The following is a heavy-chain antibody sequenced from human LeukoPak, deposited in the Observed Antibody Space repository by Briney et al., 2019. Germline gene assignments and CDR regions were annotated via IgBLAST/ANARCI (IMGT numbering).Heavy chain of an antibody. J-gene: IGHJ4*02. V-gene: IGHV3-30*02. CDR3: ARDLAKQQLVRAFDY. Sequence: GSLRLSCAASGFTFSSYGMHWVRQAPGKGLEWVAFIRYDGSNKYYADSVKGRFTISRDNSKSTLYLQMNSLRAEDTAVYYCARDLAKQQLVRAFDYWGQGTLVTVSS. CDR1: GFTFSSYG. CDR2: IRYDGSNK. D-gene: IGHD6-13*01.